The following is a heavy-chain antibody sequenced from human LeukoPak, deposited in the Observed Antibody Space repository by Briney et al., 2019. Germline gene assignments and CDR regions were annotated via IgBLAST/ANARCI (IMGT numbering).Heavy chain of an antibody. Sequence: GWSLRLSCAASGFTFSSYAMHWVRQAPGKGLEWVAVISYDGSNKYYADSVKGRFTISRDNSKNTLYLQMNSLRAEDTALYYCARGASGWYSDYLGQGTLVTVSS. CDR3: ARGASGWYSDY. CDR2: ISYDGSNK. D-gene: IGHD6-19*01. V-gene: IGHV3-30-3*01. J-gene: IGHJ4*02. CDR1: GFTFSSYA.